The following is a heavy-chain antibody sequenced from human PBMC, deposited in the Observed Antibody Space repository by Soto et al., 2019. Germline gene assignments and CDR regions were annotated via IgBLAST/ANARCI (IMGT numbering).Heavy chain of an antibody. J-gene: IGHJ3*02. CDR1: GGTFSSYT. Sequence: GASVKVSCKASGGTFSSYTISWVRQAPGQGLEWMGRIIPILGIANYAQKIQGRVTITADKSTSTAYMEMSSLRSEKTAKYYSKRLAGMAATQGPIDAFDIWGQGTMVTVSS. CDR2: IIPILGIA. D-gene: IGHD5-12*01. CDR3: KRLAGMAATQGPIDAFDI. V-gene: IGHV1-69*02.